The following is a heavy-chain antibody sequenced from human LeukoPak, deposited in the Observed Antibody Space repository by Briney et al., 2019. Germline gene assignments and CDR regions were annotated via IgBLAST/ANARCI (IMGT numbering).Heavy chain of an antibody. CDR3: ARSGQLLWFGELQFDY. D-gene: IGHD3-10*01. Sequence: GGSLRLSCAASGFTFSSYSMNWVRQAPGKGLEWVSSISSSGSYIYYADSVKGRFTISRDNAKNSLYLQMNSLRAEDTAVYYCARSGQLLWFGELQFDYWGQGTLVTVSS. J-gene: IGHJ4*02. V-gene: IGHV3-21*01. CDR1: GFTFSSYS. CDR2: ISSSGSYI.